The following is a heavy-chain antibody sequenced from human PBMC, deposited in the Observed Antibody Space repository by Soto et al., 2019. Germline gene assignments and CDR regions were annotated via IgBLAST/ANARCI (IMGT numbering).Heavy chain of an antibody. D-gene: IGHD6-19*01. CDR1: GGSISSGGYY. Sequence: QVQLQESGPGLVKPSQTLSLTCSVSGGSISSGGYYWSWIRHHPGKGLELIGYIYNSGSTYYNPSLKRRVTVSVDTSKNQFSLNLGSVTAADTAVYYCASQASGWYPEYWGQGTLVTVSS. J-gene: IGHJ4*02. V-gene: IGHV4-31*03. CDR3: ASQASGWYPEY. CDR2: IYNSGST.